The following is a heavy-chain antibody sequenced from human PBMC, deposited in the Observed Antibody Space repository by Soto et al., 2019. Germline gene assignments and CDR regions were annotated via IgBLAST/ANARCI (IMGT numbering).Heavy chain of an antibody. CDR3: ARDNIVGVVAADGGWFDP. Sequence: QVQLQESGPGLVKPSQTLSLTCTVSGGSISSGGYYWSWSRQHPGKGLEWIGYIYYSGSTYYNPFLQSRVTISVDTSKNQFSLKLRSVTAADTAVYYCARDNIVGVVAADGGWFDPWGQGTLVTVSS. D-gene: IGHD2-15*01. J-gene: IGHJ5*02. CDR1: GGSISSGGYY. CDR2: IYYSGST. V-gene: IGHV4-31*03.